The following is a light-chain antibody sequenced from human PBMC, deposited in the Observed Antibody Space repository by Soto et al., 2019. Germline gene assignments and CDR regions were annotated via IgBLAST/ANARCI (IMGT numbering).Light chain of an antibody. Sequence: ESVLTQSPATLSLSPGERATLSCRASQSVSSYLAWYQQKPGQAPRLLIYDASNRATGIPARFSGSGSGTDFTLTISRLQSEDFAVYYCQQYNDWPYNFGQGTKLDIK. CDR1: QSVSSY. CDR2: DAS. J-gene: IGKJ2*01. CDR3: QQYNDWPYN. V-gene: IGKV3-11*01.